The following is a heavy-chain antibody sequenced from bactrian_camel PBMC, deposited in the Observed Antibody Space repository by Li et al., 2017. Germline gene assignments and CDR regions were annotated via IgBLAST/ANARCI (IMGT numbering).Heavy chain of an antibody. D-gene: IGHD7*01. J-gene: IGHJ4*01. CDR3: AKTPGSWWDY. Sequence: HVQLVESGGDLVQPGGSLRLSCAASGFNFNEACMAWIRQVPGKGLEWVSRINSGGGTTSYVDSVKGRFTISRDNAKNTLYLQLNGLKTEDTAMYYCAKTPGSWWDYWGQGTQVTVS. CDR2: INSGGGTT. CDR1: GFNFNEAC. V-gene: IGHV3S1*01.